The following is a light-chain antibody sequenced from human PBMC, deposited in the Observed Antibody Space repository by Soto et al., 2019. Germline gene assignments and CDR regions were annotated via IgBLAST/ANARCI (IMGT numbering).Light chain of an antibody. Sequence: EIVLTQSPGTLSLSPGERATLSCRASQKVISNYLAWYQQKPGQAPRVLIYGASSRSAGIPDRFSGSGSGTDFTLTIRSLEPEDFAVYYCQQYGRSPSTFGQGTKVEIK. CDR1: QKVISNY. J-gene: IGKJ1*01. CDR2: GAS. V-gene: IGKV3-20*01. CDR3: QQYGRSPST.